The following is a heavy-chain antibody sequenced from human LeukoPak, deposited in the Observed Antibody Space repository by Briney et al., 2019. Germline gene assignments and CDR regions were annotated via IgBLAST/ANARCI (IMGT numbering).Heavy chain of an antibody. CDR2: LNTYNGNT. CDR1: GYTFTSYG. Sequence: GASVKVSCKASGYTFTSYGISWVRQAPGQGLEWMGWLNTYNGNTNYIQNLQGRFTMTTDTSTRTAYMELRSLRYDDTAVYYCARRSVVVSAAGDDAFDLWGQGTMVTVSS. J-gene: IGHJ3*01. V-gene: IGHV1-18*01. D-gene: IGHD2-15*01. CDR3: ARRSVVVSAAGDDAFDL.